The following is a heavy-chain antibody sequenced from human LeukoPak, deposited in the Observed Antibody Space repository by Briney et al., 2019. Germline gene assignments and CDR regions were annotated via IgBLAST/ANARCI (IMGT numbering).Heavy chain of an antibody. J-gene: IGHJ6*03. V-gene: IGHV1-69*13. Sequence: SVKVSCKASGGTFSSYAISWVRQAPGQGLEWMGGIIPIFGTANYAQKFQGRVTITADESTSTAYMELSRLRSDDTAVYFCARGPQYYMDVWDKGTTVTVSS. CDR2: IIPIFGTA. CDR3: ARGPQYYMDV. CDR1: GGTFSSYA.